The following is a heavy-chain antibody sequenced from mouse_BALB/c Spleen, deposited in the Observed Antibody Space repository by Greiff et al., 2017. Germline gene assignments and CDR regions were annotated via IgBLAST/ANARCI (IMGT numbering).Heavy chain of an antibody. D-gene: IGHD3-3*01. CDR1: GYSFTGYY. V-gene: IGHV1-31*01. J-gene: IGHJ2*01. CDR2: INPYNGAT. CDR3: ARTTWDRNYFDY. Sequence: EVQLQQSGPELVKPGASVKISCKASGYSFTGYYMHWVKQSHVKSLEWIGRINPYNGATSYNQNFKDKASLTVDKSSSTAYMELHSLTSEDSAVYYCARTTWDRNYFDYWGQGTTLTVSS.